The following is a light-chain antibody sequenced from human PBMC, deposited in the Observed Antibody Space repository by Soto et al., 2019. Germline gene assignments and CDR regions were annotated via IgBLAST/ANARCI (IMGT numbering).Light chain of an antibody. J-gene: IGLJ1*01. V-gene: IGLV2-14*01. Sequence: QSALTQPASVSGSPGQSITLLCTGTSSDFGIYNSVSWYQQHPGKAPKLMIHDVTNRPSGVSSRFSGSRSGNMASLTISGLQAEDEADYYCSSFTSSSSYVFGPGTKLTVL. CDR2: DVT. CDR3: SSFTSSSSYV. CDR1: SSDFGIYNS.